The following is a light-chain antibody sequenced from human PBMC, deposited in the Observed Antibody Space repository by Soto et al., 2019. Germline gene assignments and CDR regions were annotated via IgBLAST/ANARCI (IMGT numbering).Light chain of an antibody. CDR2: AAS. J-gene: IGKJ2*01. Sequence: DIQLTQSPSFLSASVADRVTITCRASQGISSYLAWYQQKAGKAPKLLIYAASTLQSGVPSRFSGSGSGTEFILTISSLQPEDFATYYCQQLNSYPVTFGQGTKLEIK. CDR3: QQLNSYPVT. CDR1: QGISSY. V-gene: IGKV1-9*01.